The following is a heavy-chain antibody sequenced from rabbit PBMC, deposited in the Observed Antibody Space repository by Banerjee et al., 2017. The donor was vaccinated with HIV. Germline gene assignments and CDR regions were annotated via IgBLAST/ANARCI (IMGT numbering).Heavy chain of an antibody. CDR2: IYAGSSGST. V-gene: IGHV1S40*01. J-gene: IGHJ3*01. CDR3: ARAGPYPLDL. CDR1: GFSFSSSYY. D-gene: IGHD3-1*01. Sequence: QSLEESGGDLVKPGASLTLTCTASGFSFSSSYYMCWVRQAPGKGLEWIACIYAGSSGSTYYASWAKGRFTISKTSSTTVTLQMTSLTAADTATYFCARAGPYPLDLWGPGTLVTVS.